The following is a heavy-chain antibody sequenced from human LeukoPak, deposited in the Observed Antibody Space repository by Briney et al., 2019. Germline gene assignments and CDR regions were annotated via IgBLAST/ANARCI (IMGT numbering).Heavy chain of an antibody. J-gene: IGHJ4*02. D-gene: IGHD3-10*01. CDR1: GGSISSYY. Sequence: SETLSLTCTVSGGSISSYYWSWIRQPPGKGLEWIGYIYYSGSTNYNPSLKSRVTISVDTSKNQFSLKLSSVTAADAAVYYCARETGYFGYWGQGTLVTVSS. CDR3: ARETGYFGY. CDR2: IYYSGST. V-gene: IGHV4-59*01.